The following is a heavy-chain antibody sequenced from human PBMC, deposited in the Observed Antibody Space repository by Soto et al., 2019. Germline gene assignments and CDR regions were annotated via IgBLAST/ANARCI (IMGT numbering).Heavy chain of an antibody. D-gene: IGHD1-26*01. J-gene: IGHJ6*02. V-gene: IGHV3-33*08. CDR3: ASDLVGASDSYGLDV. CDR1: GFTFSNYG. CDR2: IWHDGNNK. Sequence: TGGSLRLSCAASGFTFSNYGMHWVRQAPGKGLEWVAIIWHDGNNKYYADSVRGRFIISRDNSKSRLYLQMNSLRAEDTAVYYCASDLVGASDSYGLDVWGQGTPVTVSS.